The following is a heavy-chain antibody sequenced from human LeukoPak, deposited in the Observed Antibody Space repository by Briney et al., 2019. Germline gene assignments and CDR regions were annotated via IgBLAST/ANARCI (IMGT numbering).Heavy chain of an antibody. CDR2: TYYRSKRYN. J-gene: IGHJ3*02. Sequence: SQTLSLTCAISGDSVSSTVAGWNWIRQSPSRGLEWLGRTYYRSKRYNEYAVSVKSRITVNPDTSKHQFSLQLSSVTPEDTAVYYCARGSSYAFDTWGQGTVVTVSS. V-gene: IGHV6-1*01. D-gene: IGHD6-6*01. CDR3: ARGSSYAFDT. CDR1: GDSVSSTVAG.